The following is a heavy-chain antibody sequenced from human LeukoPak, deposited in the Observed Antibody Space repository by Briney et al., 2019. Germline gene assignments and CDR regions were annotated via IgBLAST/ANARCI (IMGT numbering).Heavy chain of an antibody. Sequence: PGGSLRLSCVASGFTFSSYAMGWVRQAPGKGLGWVSAITEGGTGRFYIDSVKGRFTISRDDSKNTLFLQMNSLRAEDTAVYYCMNRDKGNSGNFYWGQGTLVTVSS. CDR3: MNRDKGNSGNFY. CDR2: ITEGGTGR. CDR1: GFTFSSYA. J-gene: IGHJ4*02. D-gene: IGHD1-26*01. V-gene: IGHV3-23*01.